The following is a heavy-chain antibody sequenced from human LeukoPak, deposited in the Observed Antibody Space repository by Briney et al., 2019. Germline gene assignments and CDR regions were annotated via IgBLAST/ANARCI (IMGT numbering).Heavy chain of an antibody. CDR1: GYSFTRYW. J-gene: IGHJ6*03. CDR3: ARHVGHRYNWNDAGYYYYYYMDV. D-gene: IGHD1-1*01. Sequence: PGESLMISCKGSGYSFTRYWIGWVRQMPGKGLEWMGIIYPGDSDTRYSPSFQGQVTISADKSISTAYLQWSSLKASDTAMYYCARHVGHRYNWNDAGYYYYYYMDVWGKGTTVTVSS. V-gene: IGHV5-51*01. CDR2: IYPGDSDT.